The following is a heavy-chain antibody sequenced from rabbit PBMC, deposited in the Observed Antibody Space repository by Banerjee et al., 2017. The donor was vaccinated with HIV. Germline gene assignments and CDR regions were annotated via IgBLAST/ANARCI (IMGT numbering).Heavy chain of an antibody. CDR3: ARDSGSAGAGYAL. CDR2: INSNTGNT. Sequence: WIACINSNTGNTVYASWAKGPFTISKTSSTTVTLQMTSLTAADTATYFCARDSGSAGAGYALWGPGTLVTVS. V-gene: IGHV1S40*01. J-gene: IGHJ6*01. D-gene: IGHD6-1*01.